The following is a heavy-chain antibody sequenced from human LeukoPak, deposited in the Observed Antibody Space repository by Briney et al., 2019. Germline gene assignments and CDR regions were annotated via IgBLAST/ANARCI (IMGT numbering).Heavy chain of an antibody. CDR1: GFTFTSYS. Sequence: GGSLRLSCAASGFTFTSYSMNWVRQAPGKGLEWVSTISGGGGSTYYADSVKGRFTISRDNSKNTLYLQVNSLRAEDTAVYYCAKGGKWDVTPFNYWGQGTLVTVSS. CDR2: ISGGGGST. CDR3: AKGGKWDVTPFNY. D-gene: IGHD1-26*01. J-gene: IGHJ4*02. V-gene: IGHV3-23*01.